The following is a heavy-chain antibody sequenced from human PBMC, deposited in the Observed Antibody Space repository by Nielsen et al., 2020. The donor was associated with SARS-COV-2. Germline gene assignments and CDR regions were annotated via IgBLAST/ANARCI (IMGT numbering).Heavy chain of an antibody. J-gene: IGHJ6*03. D-gene: IGHD3-9*01. CDR1: GYSFTSYW. CDR2: IDPSGSYT. V-gene: IGHV5-10-1*01. CDR3: ARLARETVYYDILTGYSSLYYYMDV. Sequence: GESLKISCKGSGYSFTSYWISWVRQMPGKGLEWMGRIDPSGSYTNYSPSFQGHVTISADKSISTAYLQWSSLKASDTAMYYCARLARETVYYDILTGYSSLYYYMDVWGKGTTVTVSS.